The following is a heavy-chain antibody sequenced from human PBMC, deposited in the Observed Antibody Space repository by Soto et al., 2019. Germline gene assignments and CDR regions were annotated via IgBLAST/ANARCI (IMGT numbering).Heavy chain of an antibody. CDR2: ISSSSFTI. V-gene: IGHV3-48*01. CDR1: GFTFSDYS. CDR3: ARSYGDYYSLFDP. J-gene: IGHJ5*02. Sequence: GGSLRLSCAASGFTFSDYSMNWVRQAPGRGLEWVSYISSSSFTIHYADSVEGQVTISADKSISTAYLQWSSLKASDTAMYYCARSYGDYYSLFDPWGQGTLVTVSS. D-gene: IGHD4-17*01.